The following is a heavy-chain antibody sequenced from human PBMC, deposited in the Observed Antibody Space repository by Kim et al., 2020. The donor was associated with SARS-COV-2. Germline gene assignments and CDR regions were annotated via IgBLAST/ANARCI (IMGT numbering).Heavy chain of an antibody. J-gene: IGHJ4*02. Sequence: SETLSLTCTVSGGSISSGSYYWSWIRQPAGKGLEWIGRISTGGSTNYNPSLKSRVTISVDTSKNQFSLKLSSVTAADTAVYYCAKEGRSTTEGYWGQGTLVTVSS. CDR2: ISTGGST. V-gene: IGHV4-61*02. D-gene: IGHD4-4*01. CDR3: AKEGRSTTEGY. CDR1: GGSISSGSYY.